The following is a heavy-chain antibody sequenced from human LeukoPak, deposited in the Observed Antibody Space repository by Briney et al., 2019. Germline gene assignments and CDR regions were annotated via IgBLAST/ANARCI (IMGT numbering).Heavy chain of an antibody. Sequence: GGSLRLSCAASGFTFSSYGMHWVRQAPGKGLDLVAVISYDGSNKYYADSVKGRFTISRDNSKNSLYVQMNSLRGEDTAVYYCAKSTISTSWFYDSFDIWGPGTMVTVS. CDR1: GFTFSSYG. J-gene: IGHJ3*02. V-gene: IGHV3-30*18. D-gene: IGHD6-13*01. CDR2: ISYDGSNK. CDR3: AKSTISTSWFYDSFDI.